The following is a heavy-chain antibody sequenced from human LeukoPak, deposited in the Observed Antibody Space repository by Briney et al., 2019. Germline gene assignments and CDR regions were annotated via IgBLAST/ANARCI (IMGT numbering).Heavy chain of an antibody. D-gene: IGHD2-2*01. CDR2: ISSSSSYI. J-gene: IGHJ4*02. Sequence: PGGSLRLSCAASGFTFSSYSMNWVRQAPGKGLEWVSSISSSSSYIYYADSVKGRFTISRDNAKNSLYLQMNSLRAEDTAVYYCARFGCSSTSCLAYWGQGTLVTVPS. CDR1: GFTFSSYS. V-gene: IGHV3-21*01. CDR3: ARFGCSSTSCLAY.